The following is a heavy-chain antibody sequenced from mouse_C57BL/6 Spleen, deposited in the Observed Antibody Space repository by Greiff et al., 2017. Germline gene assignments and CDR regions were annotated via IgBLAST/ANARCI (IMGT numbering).Heavy chain of an antibody. Sequence: EVHLVESGGGLVKPGGSLKLSCAASGFTFSSYAMSWVRQTPEKRLEWVATISDGGSYTYYPDNVKGRFTISRDNAKNNLYLQMSHLQSEDTAMYYCARAMITTVVATDYYAMDYWGQGTSVTVSS. D-gene: IGHD1-1*01. CDR2: ISDGGSYT. CDR1: GFTFSSYA. CDR3: ARAMITTVVATDYYAMDY. V-gene: IGHV5-4*01. J-gene: IGHJ4*01.